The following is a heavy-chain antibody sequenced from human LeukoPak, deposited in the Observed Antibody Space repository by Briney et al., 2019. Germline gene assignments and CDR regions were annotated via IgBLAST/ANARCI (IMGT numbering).Heavy chain of an antibody. CDR1: GGSISSYY. CDR2: IYYSGST. CDR3: ASSYDSSGYYFSGLDY. J-gene: IGHJ4*02. Sequence: PSETLSLTCTVSGGSISSYYWSWIRQPPGKGLEWIGYIYYSGSTNYNPSLKSRVTISVDTSKNQFSLKPSSVTAADTAVYYCASSYDSSGYYFSGLDYWGQGTLVTVSS. V-gene: IGHV4-59*01. D-gene: IGHD3-22*01.